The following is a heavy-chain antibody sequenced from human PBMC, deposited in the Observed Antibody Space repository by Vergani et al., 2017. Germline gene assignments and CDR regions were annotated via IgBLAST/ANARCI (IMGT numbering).Heavy chain of an antibody. Sequence: QLHLVESGGGLVKPGGSLRLSCSASGFNISHHYMSWIRQAPGKGLEWVSYICSSCSTIFHADSVKGRFTISRDSANKSLYLQMTMLKSEDTVMYYCATDVVVTGTAGFHDAFDIWGQGTMVTVSS. V-gene: IGHV3-11*04. J-gene: IGHJ3*02. CDR2: ICSSCSTI. CDR1: GFNISHHY. CDR3: ATDVVVTGTAGFHDAFDI. D-gene: IGHD2-21*02.